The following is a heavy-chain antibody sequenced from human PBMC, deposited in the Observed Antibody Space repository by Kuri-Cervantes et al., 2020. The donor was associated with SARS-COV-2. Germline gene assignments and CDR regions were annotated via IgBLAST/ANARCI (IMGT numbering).Heavy chain of an antibody. CDR1: GGTFSSYA. J-gene: IGHJ4*02. D-gene: IGHD5-18*01. CDR2: IIPIFGTA. V-gene: IGHV1-69*13. Sequence: SVKVSCKASGGTFSSYAISWVRQAPGQGLEWMGGIIPIFGTANYAQKFQGRVTITADESTSTAYMELRSLRSDDTAVDYCAMSGYRYGHAVGHWGQGTLVTVSS. CDR3: AMSGYRYGHAVGH.